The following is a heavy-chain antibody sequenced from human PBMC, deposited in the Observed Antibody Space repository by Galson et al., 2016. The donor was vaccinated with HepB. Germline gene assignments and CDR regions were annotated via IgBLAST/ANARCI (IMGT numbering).Heavy chain of an antibody. Sequence: PALVKPTQTLTLTCTFSGFSLTTSGVGVGWIRQPPGRALEWLTLIFWDADKRYNPSLKIRLTIAKDTAKNQVVLRMANVDPVDTATYYCAHFYYGMDVWGQGTTVTVSS. J-gene: IGHJ6*02. CDR3: AHFYYGMDV. CDR1: GFSLTTSGVG. CDR2: IFWDADK. V-gene: IGHV2-5*02.